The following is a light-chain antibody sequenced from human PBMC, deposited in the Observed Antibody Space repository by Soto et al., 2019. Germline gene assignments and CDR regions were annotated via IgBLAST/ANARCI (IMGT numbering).Light chain of an antibody. CDR1: QSISGW. V-gene: IGKV1-5*01. CDR2: DAS. Sequence: DIQMTQSPSTLSASVGDRVTITCRASQSISGWLAWYQQKPGKAPKLLIYDASSLESGVPSRFSGSGSGTEFTLTISSLQPDDFAPYYCQQYSGFPWTFDQGTKLQIK. J-gene: IGKJ2*02. CDR3: QQYSGFPWT.